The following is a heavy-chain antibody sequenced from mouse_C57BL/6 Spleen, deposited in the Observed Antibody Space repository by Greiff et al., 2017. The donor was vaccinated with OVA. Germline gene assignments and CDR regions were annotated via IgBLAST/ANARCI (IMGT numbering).Heavy chain of an antibody. Sequence: QVQLQQSGPELVKPGASVKISCKASGYAFSSSWMNWVKQRPGKGLEWIGRIYPGDGDTNYNGKFKGKATLTADKSSSTAYMQLSSLTSEDSAVYFCARSPIYYGSSYGYFDVWGTGTTVTVSS. D-gene: IGHD1-1*01. CDR3: ARSPIYYGSSYGYFDV. V-gene: IGHV1-82*01. J-gene: IGHJ1*03. CDR2: IYPGDGDT. CDR1: GYAFSSSW.